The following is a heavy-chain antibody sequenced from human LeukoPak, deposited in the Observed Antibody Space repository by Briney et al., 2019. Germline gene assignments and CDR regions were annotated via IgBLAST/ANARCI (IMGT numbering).Heavy chain of an antibody. CDR1: GYSISSGYY. D-gene: IGHD3-3*01. Sequence: SETLSLTCTVSGYSISSGYYWGWIRQPPGKGLDWVGSMSHSGSTHSNPSLKSRVTVSLDTSKNQFSLKLSSVTAADTAVYYCARAGHYDFWSGYFANPPDYWGQGTLVTVSS. V-gene: IGHV4-38-2*02. CDR2: MSHSGST. CDR3: ARAGHYDFWSGYFANPPDY. J-gene: IGHJ4*02.